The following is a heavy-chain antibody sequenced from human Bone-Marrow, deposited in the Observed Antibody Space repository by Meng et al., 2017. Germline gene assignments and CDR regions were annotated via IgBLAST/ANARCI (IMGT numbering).Heavy chain of an antibody. J-gene: IGHJ4*02. Sequence: ASVKVSCKASGYTFTGYYMHWVRQAPGQGLEWMGWINPNSGGTNYAQKFQGRVTMTRDTSISTAYMELSRLRSDDTAVYYRATYYYDSSGYSRVDDYWGQGTLVTVSS. CDR3: ATYYYDSSGYSRVDDY. CDR1: GYTFTGYY. D-gene: IGHD3-22*01. V-gene: IGHV1-2*02. CDR2: INPNSGGT.